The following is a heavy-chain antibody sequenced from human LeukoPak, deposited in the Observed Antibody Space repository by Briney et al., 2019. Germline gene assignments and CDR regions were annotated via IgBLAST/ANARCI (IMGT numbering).Heavy chain of an antibody. J-gene: IGHJ4*02. Sequence: GGSLRLSRAASGFTFSSYAMSWVRQAPWKGLEWVSAISGSGGSTYYADSVKGRFTISRDNSKNTLYLQMNSLRAEDTAVYYCAKEVYGSGSLASFDYWGQGTLVTVSS. D-gene: IGHD3-10*01. CDR3: AKEVYGSGSLASFDY. CDR1: GFTFSSYA. V-gene: IGHV3-23*01. CDR2: ISGSGGST.